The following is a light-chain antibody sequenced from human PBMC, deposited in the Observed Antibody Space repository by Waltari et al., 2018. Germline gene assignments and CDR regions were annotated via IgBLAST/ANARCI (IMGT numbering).Light chain of an antibody. Sequence: EIVMTQAPLSLSVTPGQPASMSCKSSQSLLHSDGRARLYWHLQKPGQSPPLLISEVSNRSAGVKERFSGSWSGTDFTLKSSRVEAEDVGVYFRKQNIQLPTFGQGTKVEIE. CDR2: EVS. CDR3: KQNIQLPT. J-gene: IGKJ1*01. CDR1: QSLLHSDGRAR. V-gene: IGKV2D-29*02.